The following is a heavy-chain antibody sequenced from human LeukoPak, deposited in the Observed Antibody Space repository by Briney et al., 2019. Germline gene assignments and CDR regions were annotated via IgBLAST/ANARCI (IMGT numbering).Heavy chain of an antibody. J-gene: IGHJ6*03. CDR2: ISYDGSNK. D-gene: IGHD2-15*01. CDR3: AKDGVVAALYYYYYMDV. CDR1: GFTFSSYG. Sequence: GRSLRLSCAASGFTFSSYGMHWVRQAPGKGLEWVAVISYDGSNKYYADSVKGRFTISRDNSKNTLYLQMNSLRAEDTAVYYCAKDGVVAALYYYYYMDVWGKGTTVTVSS. V-gene: IGHV3-30*18.